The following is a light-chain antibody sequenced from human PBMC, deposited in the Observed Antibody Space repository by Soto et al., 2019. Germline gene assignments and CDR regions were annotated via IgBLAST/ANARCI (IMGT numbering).Light chain of an antibody. CDR1: RSIGNS. J-gene: IGKJ4*01. CDR2: AAS. Sequence: DIQMTQSPSSLSASVGDRVAITCRASRSIGNSLNWYQRKPGKAPNLLIYAASSLQSGVPSRFSGSGSGTDFTLTISSLRPEDFATYYCQQSYTTPLTFGGGTKVDIK. V-gene: IGKV1-39*01. CDR3: QQSYTTPLT.